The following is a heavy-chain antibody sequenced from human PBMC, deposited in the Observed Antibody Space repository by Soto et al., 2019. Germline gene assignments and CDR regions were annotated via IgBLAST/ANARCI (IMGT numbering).Heavy chain of an antibody. J-gene: IGHJ6*02. CDR2: ISVSGSDT. CDR1: GFTFSTYA. CDR3: AKFQVEGYHNYYGMDV. Sequence: GGSLRLSCAASGFTFSTYALSWVRQAPGKGLEWVSTISVSGSDTYYADSVKGRFTIPRDNSRDTLYLEMNSLRAEDTAIYYCAKFQVEGYHNYYGMDVWGQGTTVTVS. V-gene: IGHV3-23*01.